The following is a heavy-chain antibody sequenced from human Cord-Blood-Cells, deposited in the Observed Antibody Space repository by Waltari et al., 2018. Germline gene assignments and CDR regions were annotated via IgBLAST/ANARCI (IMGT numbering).Heavy chain of an antibody. D-gene: IGHD3-10*01. CDR2: IHDGGGT. V-gene: IGHV4-31*03. CDR1: GGSISSGGYY. J-gene: IGHJ4*02. Sequence: QVQLQESGPGLVKPSQTLSLTCTVSGGSISSGGYYWSWIRQPPGKGLEGIWYIHDGGGTYYNPSLKSRVTISVDTSKNQVALKRSSVTAADTAVYYCAREGRNYYGSGSYDYWGQGTLVTVSS. CDR3: AREGRNYYGSGSYDY.